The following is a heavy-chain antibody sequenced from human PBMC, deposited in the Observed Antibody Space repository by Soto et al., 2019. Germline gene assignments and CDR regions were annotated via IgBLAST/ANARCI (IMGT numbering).Heavy chain of an antibody. CDR2: ISSSSSYI. CDR3: ARADYYDFWSGQTDAFDI. CDR1: GFTFRSYS. J-gene: IGHJ3*02. V-gene: IGHV3-21*01. D-gene: IGHD3-3*01. Sequence: PGGSLGVAGAASGFTFRSYSMNWVRQAPGKGLEWVSSISSSSSYIYYADSVKGRFTISRDNAKNSLYLQMNSLRAEDTAVYYCARADYYDFWSGQTDAFDIWGQGTMVTVSS.